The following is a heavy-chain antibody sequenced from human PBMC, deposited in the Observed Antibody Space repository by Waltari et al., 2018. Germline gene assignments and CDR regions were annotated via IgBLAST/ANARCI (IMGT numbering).Heavy chain of an antibody. CDR3: ARSSPQGTPGGIDH. D-gene: IGHD1-26*01. CDR1: GLMFNTYD. V-gene: IGHV3-21*01. CDR2: ITRSASFI. J-gene: IGHJ5*02. Sequence: EVLLMESGGGLVKPGGSLRLSCAVFGLMFNTYDWHWVRQAPGKGPEWVSMITRSASFIYYANSVKGRFTVSRDDAEKSLFLQMDSLTVEDTAVYYCARSSPQGTPGGIDHWGQGTLVTVSS.